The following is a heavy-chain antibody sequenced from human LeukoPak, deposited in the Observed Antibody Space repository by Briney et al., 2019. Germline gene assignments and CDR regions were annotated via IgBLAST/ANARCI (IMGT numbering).Heavy chain of an antibody. D-gene: IGHD3-10*01. CDR1: GFTFSSYW. Sequence: GGSLRLSCAASGFTFSSYWMSWVRQAPGKGLEWVANIKQDGSEKYYVDSVKGRFTISRDNAKNSLYLQMNSLRAEDTAVYYCARAKYYPYNWFDPWGQGTLVTVSS. CDR2: IKQDGSEK. V-gene: IGHV3-7*01. J-gene: IGHJ5*02. CDR3: ARAKYYPYNWFDP.